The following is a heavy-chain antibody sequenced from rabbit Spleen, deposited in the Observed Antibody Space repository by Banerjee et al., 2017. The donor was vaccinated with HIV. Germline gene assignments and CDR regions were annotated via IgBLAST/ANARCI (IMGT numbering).Heavy chain of an antibody. CDR3: VRDQAGDADYGPYCLNL. CDR2: IDPIFGST. CDR1: GFDFSNYG. D-gene: IGHD2-1*01. Sequence: QEQLVESGGGLVQPGGSLKLSCKASGFDFSNYGVSWVRQAPGKGLEWIGYIDPIFGSTYYAIWAKGRFTCSKTSSTTVTLQMTSLTVADTATYFCVRDQAGDADYGPYCLNLWGPGTLVTVS. J-gene: IGHJ4*01. V-gene: IGHV1S45*01.